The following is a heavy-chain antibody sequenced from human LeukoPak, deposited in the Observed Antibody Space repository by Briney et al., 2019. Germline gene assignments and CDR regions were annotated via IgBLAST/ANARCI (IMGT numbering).Heavy chain of an antibody. CDR2: IIPIFGTA. CDR3: ARVDRDYGDYAGYYYYGMDV. J-gene: IGHJ6*02. CDR1: GGTFSSYA. V-gene: IGHV1-69*13. Sequence: SVKVSCKASGGTFSSYAISWVRQAPGQGLEWMGGIIPIFGTANYAQKFQGRVTITADESTSTAYMELSSLRSEDTAVYYCARVDRDYGDYAGYYYYGMDVWGQGTTVTVSS. D-gene: IGHD4-17*01.